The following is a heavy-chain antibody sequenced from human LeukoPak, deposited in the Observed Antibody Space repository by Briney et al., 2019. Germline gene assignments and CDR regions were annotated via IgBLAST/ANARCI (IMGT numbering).Heavy chain of an antibody. Sequence: SETLSLTCTVSGGSISSSSYYWGWIRQPPGKGREWIGSTYYSGSTYYNPSLKSRVTISVDTSKNKFSLKLSSVTAADTAVYYCARLSQNYDTLTGYLPFWYFDYWGQGTLVTVSS. J-gene: IGHJ4*02. CDR1: GGSISSSSYY. CDR2: TYYSGST. D-gene: IGHD3-9*01. V-gene: IGHV4-39*01. CDR3: ARLSQNYDTLTGYLPFWYFDY.